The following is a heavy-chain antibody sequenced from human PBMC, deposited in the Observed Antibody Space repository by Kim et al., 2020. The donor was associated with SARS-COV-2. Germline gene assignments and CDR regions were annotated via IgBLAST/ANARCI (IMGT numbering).Heavy chain of an antibody. CDR1: GYSFTSYW. CDR3: ARQNYYGSGSYYTPHSYGMEV. Sequence: GESLKISCKGSGYSFTSYWIGWVRQMPGKGLEWMGIIYPGDSDTRYSPSFQGQVTISVDKSISTAYLQWSSLKASDTAMYYCARQNYYGSGSYYTPHSYGMEVWRHGTTVTVSS. CDR2: IYPGDSDT. D-gene: IGHD3-10*01. J-gene: IGHJ6*02. V-gene: IGHV5-51*01.